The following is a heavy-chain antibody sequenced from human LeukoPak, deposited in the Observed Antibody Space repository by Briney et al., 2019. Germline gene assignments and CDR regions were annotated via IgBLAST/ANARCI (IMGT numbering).Heavy chain of an antibody. CDR3: AKDLYLGYYDSSGYYYFDY. J-gene: IGHJ4*02. Sequence: PGGSLRLSCEGSGFTFRSHWMSWVRQAPGKGLEWVANIHQYGGEKYYVDSVRGRFSISRDNAKNSLYLQMNSLRAEDTAVYYCAKDLYLGYYDSSGYYYFDYWGQGTLVTVSS. D-gene: IGHD3-22*01. CDR1: GFTFRSHW. CDR2: IHQYGGEK. V-gene: IGHV3-7*03.